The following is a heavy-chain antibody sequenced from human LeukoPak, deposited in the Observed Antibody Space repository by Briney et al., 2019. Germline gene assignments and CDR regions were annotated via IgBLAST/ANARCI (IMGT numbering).Heavy chain of an antibody. V-gene: IGHV3-21*01. J-gene: IGHJ4*02. CDR3: ARGEPTKIAAAGTSESY. CDR2: ISSSSSYI. CDR1: GFTFSSYS. Sequence: GGSLRLSCAASGFTFSSYSVNWVRQAPGKGLEWVSSISSSSSYIYYADSVKGRFTISRGNAKDSLYLQMNSLRAEDTAVYYCARGEPTKIAAAGTSESYWGQGTLVTVSS. D-gene: IGHD6-13*01.